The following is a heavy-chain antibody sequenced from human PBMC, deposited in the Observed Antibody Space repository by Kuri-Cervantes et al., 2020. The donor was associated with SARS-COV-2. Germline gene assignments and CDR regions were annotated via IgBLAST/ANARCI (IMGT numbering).Heavy chain of an antibody. V-gene: IGHV5-51*01. D-gene: IGHD4-17*01. CDR2: IYPGDSDT. CDR3: ARRIDYGDWDGMDV. Sequence: GGSLRLSCKASGYSFTSYWVGWVRQMPGKGLEWMGIIYPGDSDTRYSPSFQGQVTISADKSISTAYLQWSSLKASDTAMYYCARRIDYGDWDGMDVWGQGTTVTVSS. J-gene: IGHJ6*02. CDR1: GYSFTSYW.